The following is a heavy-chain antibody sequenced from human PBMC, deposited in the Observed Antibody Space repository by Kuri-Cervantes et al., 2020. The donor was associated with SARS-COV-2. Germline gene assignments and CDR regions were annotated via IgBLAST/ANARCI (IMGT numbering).Heavy chain of an antibody. CDR1: GFTFSSYW. J-gene: IGHJ4*02. D-gene: IGHD3-3*01. Sequence: GGSLRLSCAASGFTFSSYWMHRVRQAPGKGLEWVSYISSSGSTIYYADSVKGRFTISRDNAKNSLYLEMNSLRPEDTAVYYCAKVETASLDYWGQGTLVTVSS. CDR2: ISSSGSTI. CDR3: AKVETASLDY. V-gene: IGHV3-48*03.